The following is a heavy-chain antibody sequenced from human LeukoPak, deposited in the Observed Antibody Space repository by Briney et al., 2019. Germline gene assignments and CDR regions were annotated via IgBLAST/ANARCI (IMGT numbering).Heavy chain of an antibody. CDR2: ISRSGSTT. Sequence: PGGSLRLSCVGSGFTFSADSMNWVRQAPDKGLEWISYISRSGSTTYYGDSVKGRSTISRDNAKNSVFLQLNSLRDEGTAVYFCARDRPGKYYFDSWGQGALVIVSS. J-gene: IGHJ4*02. CDR1: GFTFSADS. CDR3: ARDRPGKYYFDS. D-gene: IGHD1-14*01. V-gene: IGHV3-48*02.